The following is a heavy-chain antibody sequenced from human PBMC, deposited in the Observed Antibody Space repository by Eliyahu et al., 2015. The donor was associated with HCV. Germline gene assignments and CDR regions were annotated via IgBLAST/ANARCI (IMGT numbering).Heavy chain of an antibody. Sequence: QVQLVQSGAEVKKPGASVKVSCKPSGYTFTGYYXHWVRQAPGQGLEWMGWINPNSGATHYAQDFQGRVTMTRDTSISTAYMELSRLRFDDTALYYCASFLVEGAMVRGGGPQTFDYWGQGTLVTVSS. CDR3: ASFLVEGAMVRGGGPQTFDY. CDR2: INPNSGAT. D-gene: IGHD3-10*01. V-gene: IGHV1-2*02. CDR1: GYTFTGYY. J-gene: IGHJ4*02.